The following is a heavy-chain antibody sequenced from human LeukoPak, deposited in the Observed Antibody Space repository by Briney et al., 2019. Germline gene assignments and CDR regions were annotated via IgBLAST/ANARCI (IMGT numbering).Heavy chain of an antibody. Sequence: ASVKVSCKASGGTFSSYAISWVRQAPGQGLEWMGGIIPIFGTANYAQKFQGRVTITADESTSTAYMELSSLRSEDTAVYYCARNRGQIWMATTLSFDPWGQGTLVTVSS. V-gene: IGHV1-69*13. CDR1: GGTFSSYA. J-gene: IGHJ5*02. D-gene: IGHD5-24*01. CDR3: ARNRGQIWMATTLSFDP. CDR2: IIPIFGTA.